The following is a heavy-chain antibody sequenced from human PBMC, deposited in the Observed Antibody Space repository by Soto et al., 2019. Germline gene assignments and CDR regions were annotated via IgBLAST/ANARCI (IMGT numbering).Heavy chain of an antibody. V-gene: IGHV3-23*01. Sequence: GGSLRLSCAASGFTFSSYAMSWVRQAPGKGLEWVSAISGSGGSTYYADSVKGRFTISRDNSKNTLYLQMNSLRAEDTAVYYCAKGGPYDSSGYYDYYFDYRGQGTLVTVSS. CDR3: AKGGPYDSSGYYDYYFDY. J-gene: IGHJ4*02. CDR2: ISGSGGST. CDR1: GFTFSSYA. D-gene: IGHD3-22*01.